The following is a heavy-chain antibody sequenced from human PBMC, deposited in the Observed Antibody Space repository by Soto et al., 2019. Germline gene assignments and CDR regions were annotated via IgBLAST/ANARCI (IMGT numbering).Heavy chain of an antibody. CDR3: ARGTGDAVHYYYYYGMDV. CDR1: GFTFSSYA. J-gene: IGHJ6*02. Sequence: GGSLRLSCAASGFTFSSYAMHWVRQAPGKGLEWVAVISYDGSNKYYADSVKGRFTISRGNSKNTLYLQMNSLRAEDTAVYYCARGTGDAVHYYYYYGMDVWGQGTTVTVSS. V-gene: IGHV3-30-3*01. CDR2: ISYDGSNK. D-gene: IGHD2-21*01.